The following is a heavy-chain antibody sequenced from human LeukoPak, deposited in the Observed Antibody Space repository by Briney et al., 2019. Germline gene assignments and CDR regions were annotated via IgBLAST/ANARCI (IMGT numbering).Heavy chain of an antibody. J-gene: IGHJ5*02. CDR1: GGSFGGYY. CDR2: INHSGST. Sequence: SETLSLTCAVYGGSFGGYYWSWIRQPPGKGLEWIGEINHSGSTNYNPSLKSRVTISVDTSKNQFSLKLSSVTAADTAVYYCATSSSWSRWFDPWGQGTLVTVSS. CDR3: ATSSSWSRWFDP. D-gene: IGHD6-13*01. V-gene: IGHV4-34*01.